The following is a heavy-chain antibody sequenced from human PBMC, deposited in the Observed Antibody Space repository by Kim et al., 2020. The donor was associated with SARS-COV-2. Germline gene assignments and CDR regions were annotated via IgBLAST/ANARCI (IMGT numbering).Heavy chain of an antibody. V-gene: IGHV3-11*01. CDR3: ARSGNGYNAFGI. J-gene: IGHJ4*02. D-gene: IGHD5-12*01. CDR2: ISNRGESI. Sequence: GGSLRLSCAASGLSFSDSYMNWVRQAPGKGLEWLSFISNRGESIFYADSLEGRFTISRDNAKNSLYLQMNYLRDEDTAVYYCARSGNGYNAFGIWGQGVLVTVSS. CDR1: GLSFSDSY.